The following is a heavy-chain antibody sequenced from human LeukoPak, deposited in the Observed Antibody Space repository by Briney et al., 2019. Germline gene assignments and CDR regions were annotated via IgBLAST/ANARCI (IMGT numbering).Heavy chain of an antibody. Sequence: PGGSLRLSCAASGFTFSSYAMSWVRQAPGKGLEWVSAISGSGDSTYYADSVKGRFTISRDNSKNTLYPQMNSLRAEDTAVYYCAKDQRVYSHYFDYWGQGTLVTVSS. J-gene: IGHJ4*02. D-gene: IGHD1-26*01. CDR1: GFTFSSYA. CDR2: ISGSGDST. CDR3: AKDQRVYSHYFDY. V-gene: IGHV3-23*01.